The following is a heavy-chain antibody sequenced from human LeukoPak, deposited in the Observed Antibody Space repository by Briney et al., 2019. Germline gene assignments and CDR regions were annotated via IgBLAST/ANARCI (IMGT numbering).Heavy chain of an antibody. CDR1: GGSFSGYY. D-gene: IGHD3-10*01. Sequence: SETLSLTCAVYGGSFSGYYWSWIRQPPGKGLEWIGEINHSGSTNYNPSLKSRVTISVDTSKNQFSLKLSSVTAADTAVYSCARGFPSAFGIDYWGQGTLVTVSS. CDR3: ARGFPSAFGIDY. V-gene: IGHV4-34*01. J-gene: IGHJ4*02. CDR2: INHSGST.